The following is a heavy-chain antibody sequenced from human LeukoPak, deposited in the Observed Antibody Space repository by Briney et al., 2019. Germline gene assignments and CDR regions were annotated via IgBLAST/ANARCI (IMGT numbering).Heavy chain of an antibody. CDR2: INPKSGGT. CDR3: ARVGYSSGWLRFYLDY. Sequence: GASAKVSCKASGYTFTGYYMHWVRQAPGQGLEWMGWINPKSGGTNYAQKFQGRVTMTRDTSISTAYMELSRLRSDDTAVYYCARVGYSSGWLRFYLDYWGQGTLVTVSS. J-gene: IGHJ4*02. D-gene: IGHD6-19*01. V-gene: IGHV1-2*02. CDR1: GYTFTGYY.